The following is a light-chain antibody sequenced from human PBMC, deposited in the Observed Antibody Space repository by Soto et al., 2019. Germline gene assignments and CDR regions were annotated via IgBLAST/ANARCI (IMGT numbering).Light chain of an antibody. CDR3: QQRYSAPPWT. CDR2: AAS. CDR1: QSISTY. V-gene: IGKV1-39*01. Sequence: DIQMTQSPSSLSASVGDRVTISCRASQSISTYLNWYQQKPGKAPRLLIYAASTVQTGVPPRFSGSGSGTDFTLTISSLRLDDIATYFCQQRYSAPPWTVGQGTKVESK. J-gene: IGKJ1*01.